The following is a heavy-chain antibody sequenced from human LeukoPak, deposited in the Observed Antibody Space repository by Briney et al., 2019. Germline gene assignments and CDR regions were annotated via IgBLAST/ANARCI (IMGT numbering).Heavy chain of an antibody. D-gene: IGHD3-22*01. CDR2: ISYDGSNK. CDR1: GFTFSSYA. Sequence: PGGALRLSCAASGFTFSSYAMHWVLQAPGKGPEGVKVISYDGSNKYYADSVKGRFTISRDNSKNTLYLQMNSLRAEDTAVYYCARVPKPYYYDSSGYWGDASDIWGQGTMVTVSS. CDR3: ARVPKPYYYDSSGYWGDASDI. J-gene: IGHJ3*02. V-gene: IGHV3-30-3*01.